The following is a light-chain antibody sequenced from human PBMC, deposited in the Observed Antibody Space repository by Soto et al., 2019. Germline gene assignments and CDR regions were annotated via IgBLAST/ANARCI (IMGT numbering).Light chain of an antibody. CDR3: QQYYTTPQT. CDR1: PSVLYSSNNKNY. Sequence: DIVMTQSPDSLAVALGERATINCKSSPSVLYSSNNKNYLAWYQQKPGQPPKLLIYWASTRESGVPDRFSGSGSGADFTLSIGNLQAEDVAVYYCQQYYTTPQTFGQGTKVDIK. CDR2: WAS. J-gene: IGKJ1*01. V-gene: IGKV4-1*01.